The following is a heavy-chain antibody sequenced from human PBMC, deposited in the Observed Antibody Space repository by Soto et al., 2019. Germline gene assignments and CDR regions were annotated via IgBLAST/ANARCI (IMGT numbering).Heavy chain of an antibody. J-gene: IGHJ5*02. D-gene: IGHD3-3*01. CDR3: ANQYYDFWSGYYRGPKNNWFDP. CDR2: INHSGST. V-gene: IGHV4-34*01. CDR1: GGSFSGYY. Sequence: SSETLSLTCAVYGGSFSGYYWSWIRQPPGKGLEWIGEINHSGSTNYNPSLKSRVTISVDTSKNQFSLKLSSVTAADTAVYYCANQYYDFWSGYYRGPKNNWFDPWGQGTLVTVSS.